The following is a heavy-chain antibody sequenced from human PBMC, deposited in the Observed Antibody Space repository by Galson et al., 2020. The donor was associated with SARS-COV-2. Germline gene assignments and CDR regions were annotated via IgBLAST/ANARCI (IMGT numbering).Heavy chain of an antibody. CDR2: ISYDGSNK. V-gene: IGHV3-30*04. CDR3: AREYSSGWGRGVDY. CDR1: GLTFSSYA. J-gene: IGHJ4*02. Sequence: GGSLRLSCAASGLTFSSYAMHWVRQAPGKGLEWVAVISYDGSNKYYADSVKGRFTISRDNSKNTLYLQMNSLRAEGTAVCYCAREYSSGWGRGVDYWGQGTLVTVSS. D-gene: IGHD6-19*01.